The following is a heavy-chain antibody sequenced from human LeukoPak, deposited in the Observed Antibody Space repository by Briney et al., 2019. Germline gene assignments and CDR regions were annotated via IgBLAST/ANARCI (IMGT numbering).Heavy chain of an antibody. V-gene: IGHV3-30*09. D-gene: IGHD2-15*01. CDR2: ISYDGSDK. Sequence: GGPLRLSCAACGFTFSTYPMHWLRQARGKGLEGVASISYDGSDKLFPDSVTGRFAIARDNSNNTLYLQMNSLRPEDTAVYFWARDRVAVYCSGGNCQSRYYYYDMDVWGQGTTVAVPS. CDR1: GFTFSTYP. CDR3: ARDRVAVYCSGGNCQSRYYYYDMDV. J-gene: IGHJ6*02.